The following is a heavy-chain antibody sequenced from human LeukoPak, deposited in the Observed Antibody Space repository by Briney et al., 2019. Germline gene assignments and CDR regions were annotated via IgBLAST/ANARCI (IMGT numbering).Heavy chain of an antibody. D-gene: IGHD2-2*01. CDR1: GGSISSSSHY. CDR2: IYYSGSI. J-gene: IGHJ3*02. CDR3: ARRPLCSSTTCWSFDI. Sequence: PSETLSLTCTVSGGSISSSSHYWGWIRQPPGKGLEWIGTIYYSGSIDYNPSLKSRVTISVDTSKSQFSLNLRSVTAADTAVYYCARRPLCSSTTCWSFDIWGQGTMVTVSS. V-gene: IGHV4-39*01.